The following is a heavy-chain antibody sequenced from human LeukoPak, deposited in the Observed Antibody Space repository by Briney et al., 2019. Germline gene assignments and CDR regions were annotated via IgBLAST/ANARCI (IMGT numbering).Heavy chain of an antibody. CDR1: GFTFSTYS. J-gene: IGHJ4*02. CDR3: AKVYSDYVIFDF. Sequence: GSLRLSCAASGFTFSTYSMNWVRQAPGKGLEWVSYISSSSTAIYYADSVKGRFTISRDNAKNSLYLQMNSLRDEDTAVYYCAKVYSDYVIFDFWGQGTLVTVSS. CDR2: ISSSSTAI. D-gene: IGHD5-12*01. V-gene: IGHV3-48*02.